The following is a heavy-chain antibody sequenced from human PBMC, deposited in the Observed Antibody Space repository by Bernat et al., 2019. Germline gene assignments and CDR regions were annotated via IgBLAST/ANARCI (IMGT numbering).Heavy chain of an antibody. CDR2: ISGSGGST. V-gene: IGHV3-23*01. D-gene: IGHD1-26*01. CDR1: GFTFSSYA. CDR3: ATDLIVGANFDY. J-gene: IGHJ4*02. Sequence: EVQLLESGGGLVQPGGSLRLSCAASGFTFSSYAMSWVRQAPGKGLEWVSAISGSGGSTYYADSVKGQFTISRDNSKNTLYLQMNSLRAEDTAVYYCATDLIVGANFDYWGQGTLVTVSS.